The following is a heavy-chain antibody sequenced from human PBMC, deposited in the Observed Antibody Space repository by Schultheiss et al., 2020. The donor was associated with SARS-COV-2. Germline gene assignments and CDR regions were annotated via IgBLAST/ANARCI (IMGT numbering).Heavy chain of an antibody. J-gene: IGHJ4*02. CDR1: GGSFSGYY. CDR3: ARHSAVTSELDY. CDR2: INHSGST. D-gene: IGHD4-17*01. V-gene: IGHV4-34*01. Sequence: SETLSLTCAVYGGSFSGYYWSWIRQPPGKGLEWFGEINHSGSTNYNPSLKSRVTISVDTSKNQFSLKLSSVTAADAAVYYCARHSAVTSELDYWGQGTLVTVSS.